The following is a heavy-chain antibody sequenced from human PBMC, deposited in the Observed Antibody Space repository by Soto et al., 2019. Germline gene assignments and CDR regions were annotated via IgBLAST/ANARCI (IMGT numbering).Heavy chain of an antibody. V-gene: IGHV3-30*04. CDR1: GFIFSDYA. CDR3: ARPGGRYCTSATCPAAFDI. J-gene: IGHJ3*02. Sequence: QVQLVESGGGVVQPGRFLRLSCAASGFIFSDYALHWVRQAPGKGLEWVAVISYDGKDKFYVASVRGRFTVSRDNSRNSMYLQMNSLGAEDTAVYYCARPGGRYCTSATCPAAFDIWGQGTMVTVSS. D-gene: IGHD2-2*01. CDR2: ISYDGKDK.